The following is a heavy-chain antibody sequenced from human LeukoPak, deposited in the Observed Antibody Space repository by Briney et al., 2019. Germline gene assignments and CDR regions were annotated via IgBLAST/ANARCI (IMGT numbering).Heavy chain of an antibody. J-gene: IGHJ3*02. V-gene: IGHV4-4*02. CDR1: GGSISNTDH. D-gene: IGHD6-19*01. CDR2: MYHDGYT. Sequence: SETLSLTCAVSGGSISNTDHWNWVRQPPGTGLEWIGEMYHDGYTNYNPSLKSRVTTSVDKSKNHFSLKLTSVTAADTAVYYCARSRGAVAGWSFDIWGQGTVVTVSS. CDR3: ARSRGAVAGWSFDI.